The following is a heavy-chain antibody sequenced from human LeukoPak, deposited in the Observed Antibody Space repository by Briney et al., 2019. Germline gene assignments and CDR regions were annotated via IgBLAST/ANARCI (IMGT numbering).Heavy chain of an antibody. CDR1: GYTFTTYD. D-gene: IGHD3-16*01. CDR3: ARDNDSRDPPHFDY. Sequence: ASVKVSCKASGYTFTTYDITWVRQATGQGLEWMGWMNPNSGNTAYAQKFQGRVTITRNTSISTAYMELSSLRSEDTAVYYCARDNDSRDPPHFDYWGQGTLVTVSS. J-gene: IGHJ4*02. V-gene: IGHV1-8*03. CDR2: MNPNSGNT.